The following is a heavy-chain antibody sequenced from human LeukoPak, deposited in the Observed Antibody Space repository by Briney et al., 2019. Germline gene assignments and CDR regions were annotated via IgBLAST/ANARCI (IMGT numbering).Heavy chain of an antibody. CDR1: GFTFSSYW. CDR3: ARVPYYYDSSGYLAY. D-gene: IGHD3-22*01. CDR2: ISTDGSST. V-gene: IGHV3-74*01. J-gene: IGHJ4*02. Sequence: QPGGSLRLSCAASGFTFSSYWMHWVRHAPGKGLVWVSRISTDGSSTSYADSVKGRFTISRDNAKNTLYLRMNSLRAEDTAVYYCARVPYYYDSSGYLAYWGQGTLVTVSS.